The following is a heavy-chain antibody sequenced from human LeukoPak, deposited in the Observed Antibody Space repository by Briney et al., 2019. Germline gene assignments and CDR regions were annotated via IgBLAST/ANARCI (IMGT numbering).Heavy chain of an antibody. Sequence: PGGSLRLSCAASGFTVSSNYMSWVRQAPGKGLEWVSVLYSGGTTYYADSVKGRFTISRDNSKNTLYLQMNSLRAEDTAVYYCAREEGSYFDHWGQGTLVTVSS. CDR2: LYSGGTT. CDR3: AREEGSYFDH. D-gene: IGHD3-10*01. J-gene: IGHJ4*02. CDR1: GFTVSSNY. V-gene: IGHV3-66*01.